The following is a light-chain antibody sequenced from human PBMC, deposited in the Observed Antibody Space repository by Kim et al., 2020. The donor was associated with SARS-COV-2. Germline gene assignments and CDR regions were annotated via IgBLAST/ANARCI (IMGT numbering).Light chain of an antibody. CDR3: QQRYNWPWLT. V-gene: IGKV3-11*01. Sequence: EIVLTQSPATLSLSPGERATLSCRASQSVTNYLAWYQQKPGQAPRLLIYDASNRATGIPPRFSGSGSGTDFTLTISSLEPEDFAVYYRQQRYNWPWLTFGGGTKVDIK. J-gene: IGKJ4*01. CDR2: DAS. CDR1: QSVTNY.